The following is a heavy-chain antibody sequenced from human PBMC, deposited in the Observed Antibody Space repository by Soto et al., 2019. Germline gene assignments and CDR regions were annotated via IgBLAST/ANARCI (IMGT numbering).Heavy chain of an antibody. Sequence: SLRLSCAASGFTFDDYAMHWVRQAPGKGLEWVSGISWNSGSIGYADSVKGRFTISRDNAKNSLYLQLNSLRADDTAFYYCVKDALTTVAYYFDYWGQGALVTVSS. D-gene: IGHD4-17*01. V-gene: IGHV3-9*01. CDR2: ISWNSGSI. J-gene: IGHJ4*02. CDR3: VKDALTTVAYYFDY. CDR1: GFTFDDYA.